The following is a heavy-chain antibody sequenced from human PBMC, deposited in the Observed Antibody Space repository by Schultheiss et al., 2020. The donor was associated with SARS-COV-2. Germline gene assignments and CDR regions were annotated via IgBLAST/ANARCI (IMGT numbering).Heavy chain of an antibody. CDR2: ISSSGSTI. Sequence: GESLKISCAASGFTFSDYYMSWIRQAPGKGLEWVSYISSSGSTIYYADSVKGRFTISRDNAKNSLYLQMNSLRAEDTAVYYCASSLGYYWYFDLWGRGTLVTVSS. CDR3: ASSLGYYWYFDL. J-gene: IGHJ2*01. CDR1: GFTFSDYY. V-gene: IGHV3-11*01. D-gene: IGHD3-22*01.